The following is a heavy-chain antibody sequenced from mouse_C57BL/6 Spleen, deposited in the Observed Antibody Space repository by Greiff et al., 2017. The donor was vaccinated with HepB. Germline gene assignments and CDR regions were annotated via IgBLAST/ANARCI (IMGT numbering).Heavy chain of an antibody. Sequence: QVQLQQPGAELVRPGSSVKLSCKASGYTFTSYWMHWVKQRPIQGLEWIGNIDPSDSETHYNQKFKDKATLTVDKSSSTAYMQLSSLTSEDSAVYYCARKTDYGSSPWYFDVWGTGTTVTVSS. V-gene: IGHV1-52*01. J-gene: IGHJ1*03. CDR3: ARKTDYGSSPWYFDV. D-gene: IGHD1-1*01. CDR2: IDPSDSET. CDR1: GYTFTSYW.